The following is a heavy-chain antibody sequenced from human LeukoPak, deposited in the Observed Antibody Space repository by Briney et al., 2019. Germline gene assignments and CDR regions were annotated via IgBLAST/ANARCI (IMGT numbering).Heavy chain of an antibody. CDR2: ISGSGGNT. V-gene: IGHV3-23*01. J-gene: IGHJ4*02. D-gene: IGHD3-3*01. CDR1: GFTFSSYA. Sequence: GGSLRLSCAASGFTFSSYAMSWVRQAPGKGLEWVSAISGSGGNTYYADSVKGRFTISRDNSKNTLYLQMNSLRAEDTAVYYCAKDVEYYDFWSGSYYFDYWGQGTLVTVSS. CDR3: AKDVEYYDFWSGSYYFDY.